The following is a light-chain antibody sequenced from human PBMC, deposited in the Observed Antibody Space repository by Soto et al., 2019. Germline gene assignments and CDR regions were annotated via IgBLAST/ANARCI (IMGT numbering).Light chain of an antibody. V-gene: IGKV3-15*01. CDR1: QSVNSN. J-gene: IGKJ1*01. CDR2: GAS. Sequence: EIVMTQAPATLSVSPGETATLSCRASQSVNSNLAGYQQKPGQTPRLLIYGASTRATGIPARFSGSGSETELTLTISSLQSEDFAVYYCQQYNNWLGTFGQGTKGEIK. CDR3: QQYNNWLGT.